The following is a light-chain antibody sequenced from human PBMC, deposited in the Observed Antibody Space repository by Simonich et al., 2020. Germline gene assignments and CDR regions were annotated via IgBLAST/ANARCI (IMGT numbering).Light chain of an antibody. Sequence: NFMLTQPHSVSESPGKTVTISCTRSSASIASNYVQWYQQRPGTSPSTLSDEDNQRPSGVPDRFSGSIDSSSNSASLTISGLKTEDEADYYCQSYDSSNPVVFGGGTKLTVL. V-gene: IGLV6-57*01. CDR3: QSYDSSNPVV. CDR1: SASIASNY. CDR2: EDN. J-gene: IGLJ2*01.